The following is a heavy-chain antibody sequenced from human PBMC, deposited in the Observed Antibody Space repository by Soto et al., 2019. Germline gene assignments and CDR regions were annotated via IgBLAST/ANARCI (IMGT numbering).Heavy chain of an antibody. CDR1: GGSISSGGYY. CDR3: ASSVISSGWYPNWFDP. D-gene: IGHD6-19*01. J-gene: IGHJ5*02. V-gene: IGHV4-31*03. Sequence: SETLSLTCTVSGGSISSGGYYWSWIRQHPGKGLEWIGYIYYSGSTYYNPSLKTRVTISVDTSKNQFSLKLSSVTAADTAVYYCASSVISSGWYPNWFDPWGQGTLVTVSS. CDR2: IYYSGST.